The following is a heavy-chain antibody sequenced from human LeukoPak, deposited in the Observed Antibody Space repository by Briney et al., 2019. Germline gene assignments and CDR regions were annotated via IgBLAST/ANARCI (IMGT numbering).Heavy chain of an antibody. CDR3: ARVVITFGGVIDHFDY. CDR1: GGSISSSSHY. J-gene: IGHJ4*02. V-gene: IGHV4-39*07. D-gene: IGHD3-16*02. Sequence: SETLSLTCTVSGGSISSSSHYWGWIRQPPGKGLEWIGSIYYSGSTYYNPSLKSRVTISVDTSKNQFSLKLSSVTAADTAVYYCARVVITFGGVIDHFDYWGQGTLVTVSS. CDR2: IYYSGST.